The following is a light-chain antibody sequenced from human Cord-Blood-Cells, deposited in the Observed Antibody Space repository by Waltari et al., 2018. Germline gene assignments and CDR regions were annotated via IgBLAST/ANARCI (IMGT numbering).Light chain of an antibody. CDR3: QQSYSTPQT. J-gene: IGKJ4*01. CDR1: QSISSY. Sequence: DIQMTQSQSSLSASVGDRVTITCRASQSISSYLNWYHQKPGKAPKLLIYASSSLQSGVPSRFSGSGSGTDFTLTISSLQPEDFATYYCQQSYSTPQTFGGGTKVEIK. V-gene: IGKV1-39*01. CDR2: ASS.